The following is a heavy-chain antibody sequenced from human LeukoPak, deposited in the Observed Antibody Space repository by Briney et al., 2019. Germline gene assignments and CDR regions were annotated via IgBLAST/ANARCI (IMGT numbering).Heavy chain of an antibody. CDR2: IWYDGSNK. D-gene: IGHD3-22*01. CDR3: ARARDSSGYYYYYMDV. V-gene: IGHV3-33*01. CDR1: GFTFSSYG. Sequence: GGPLRLSCAASGFTFSSYGMHWVRQAPGKGPEWVALIWYDGSNKYYADSVKGRFTISRDNSKNTLYLQMNSLRAEDTAVYYCARARDSSGYYYYYMDVWGKGTTVTVSS. J-gene: IGHJ6*03.